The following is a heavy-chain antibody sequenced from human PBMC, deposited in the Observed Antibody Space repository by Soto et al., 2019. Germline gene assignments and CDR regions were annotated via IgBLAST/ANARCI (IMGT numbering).Heavy chain of an antibody. CDR2: INPSGGST. V-gene: IGHV1-46*01. D-gene: IGHD3-22*01. CDR1: GYTFTSYY. CDR3: ASLGVVEDHYYYGMDV. J-gene: IGHJ6*02. Sequence: QVQLVQSGAEVKKPGASVKVSCKASGYTFTSYYMHWVRQAPGQGLEWMGIINPSGGSTSYAQKFQGRVTMTRDTSTSTVYMELSSLRSEDTAVYYCASLGVVEDHYYYGMDVWGQGTTVTVSS.